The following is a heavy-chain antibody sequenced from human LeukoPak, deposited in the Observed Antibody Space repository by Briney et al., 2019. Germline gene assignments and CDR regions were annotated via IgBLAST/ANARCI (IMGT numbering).Heavy chain of an antibody. Sequence: GGSLRLSCAASGFTFSSYDMHWVRQAPGKGLEWVAVLWYDGNNRYYADSVKGRFTISRDNSKNTLYLQMNSLRAEDTAVYYCARGRNTLTGYYRDGDYWGQGTLVTVSS. D-gene: IGHD3-9*01. V-gene: IGHV3-33*08. J-gene: IGHJ4*02. CDR3: ARGRNTLTGYYRDGDY. CDR1: GFTFSSYD. CDR2: LWYDGNNR.